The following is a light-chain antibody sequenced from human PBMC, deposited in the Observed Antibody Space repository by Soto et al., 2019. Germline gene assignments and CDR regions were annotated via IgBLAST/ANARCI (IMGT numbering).Light chain of an antibody. CDR2: GVS. V-gene: IGLV2-14*01. CDR1: SSDVGSYKF. Sequence: QSALTQPASVSGSPGQSITISCTGTSSDVGSYKFVSWYQQHPGKAPKLMIYGVSNRPSGVSDRFSGSKSGNTASLTISGLQAEDEADYYCSSYTSSSAVVFGGGTKLTVL. J-gene: IGLJ3*02. CDR3: SSYTSSSAVV.